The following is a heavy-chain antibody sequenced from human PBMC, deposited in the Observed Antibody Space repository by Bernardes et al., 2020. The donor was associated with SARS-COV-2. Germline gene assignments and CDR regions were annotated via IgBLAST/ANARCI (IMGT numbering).Heavy chain of an antibody. D-gene: IGHD1-26*01. V-gene: IGHV1-18*04. CDR3: YIVGATVGFDY. CDR2: ISAYNGNT. Sequence: ASVQVSCKASGYTFTSYGSSWVRQAPGQGLEWMGWISAYNGNTNYAQKLQGRVTMTTDTSTSTAYMELRSLRSDDTAVYCCYIVGATVGFDYWGQGTLVTVSS. J-gene: IGHJ4*02. CDR1: GYTFTSYG.